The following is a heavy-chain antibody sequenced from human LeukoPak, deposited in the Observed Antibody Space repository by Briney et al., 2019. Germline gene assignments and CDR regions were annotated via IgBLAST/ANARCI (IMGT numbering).Heavy chain of an antibody. CDR3: ARTVFGAYNWFDP. CDR2: ISSTSNYI. V-gene: IGHV3-21*01. CDR1: GFTFSPYD. J-gene: IGHJ5*02. D-gene: IGHD3-3*01. Sequence: PGGSLRLSCVASGFTFSPYDMNWVRQAPGKGLEWVSSISSTSNYINYADSVKGRFTISRDNAKSSLYLQMNSLRVDDTAVYYCARTVFGAYNWFDPWGQGALVTVSS.